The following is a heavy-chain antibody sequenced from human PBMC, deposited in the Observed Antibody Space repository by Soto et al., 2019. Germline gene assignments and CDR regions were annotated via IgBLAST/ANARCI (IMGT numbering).Heavy chain of an antibody. J-gene: IGHJ5*02. D-gene: IGHD3-3*01. CDR2: IYYSGIT. CDR3: ARSPAGLRFLEWLYAGGWLDP. V-gene: IGHV4-39*01. CDR1: GGSTSSSTDY. Sequence: SETLSLTCTVSGGSTSSSTDYWAWIRQPPGKGLEWIGSIYYSGITYYNPSLKSRVTISVDTSKDQFSQKLISVTAADTAIYYCARSPAGLRFLEWLYAGGWLDPWGQGTLVTVSS.